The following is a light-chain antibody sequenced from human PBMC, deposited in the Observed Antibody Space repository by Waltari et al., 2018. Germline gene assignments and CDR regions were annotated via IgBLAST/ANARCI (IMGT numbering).Light chain of an antibody. CDR1: QSILYTSNDKNY. J-gene: IGKJ5*01. CDR3: QQYFNSPIA. V-gene: IGKV4-1*01. CDR2: WAS. Sequence: DIVMTQSPDSLLVSLGERATISCNSRQSILYTSNDKNYLAWGEPKAGQPPRLLVHWASIRESGVPDRFRGSGSGTDFTLTISNLQPEDVAFYWCQQYFNSPIAFGQGTRLEIK.